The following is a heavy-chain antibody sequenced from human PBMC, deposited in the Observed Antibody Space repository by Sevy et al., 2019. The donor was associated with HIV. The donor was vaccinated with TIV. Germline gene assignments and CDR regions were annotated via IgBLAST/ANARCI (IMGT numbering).Heavy chain of an antibody. V-gene: IGHV3-74*01. Sequence: GGSLRLSCAASEFTFSSYWMHWVRQAPGKGLVWVSRINSDGSSTSYADSVKGRFTISRDNAKNTLYLQMNSLRAEDRVVYYCGREGGYSSSWYGGGGESDYWGQGTLVTVSS. CDR3: GREGGYSSSWYGGGGESDY. CDR1: EFTFSSYW. CDR2: INSDGSST. D-gene: IGHD6-13*01. J-gene: IGHJ4*02.